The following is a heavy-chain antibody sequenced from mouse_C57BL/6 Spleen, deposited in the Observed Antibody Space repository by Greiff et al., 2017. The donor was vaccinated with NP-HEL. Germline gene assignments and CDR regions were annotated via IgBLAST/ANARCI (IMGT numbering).Heavy chain of an antibody. J-gene: IGHJ4*01. CDR1: GYTFTDYE. CDR3: TRDGNDAMDY. CDR2: IDPETGGT. D-gene: IGHD2-1*01. Sequence: QVQLQQSGAELVRPGASVTLSCKASGYTFTDYEMHWVKQTPVHGLEWIGAIDPETGGTAYNQKFKGKAILTADKSSSTAYMELRRLTSEDSAVYYCTRDGNDAMDYWGQGTSGTVSS. V-gene: IGHV1-15*01.